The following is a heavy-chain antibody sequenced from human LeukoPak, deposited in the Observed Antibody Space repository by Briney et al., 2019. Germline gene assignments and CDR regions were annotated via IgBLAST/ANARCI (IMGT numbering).Heavy chain of an antibody. CDR2: INPSGGST. CDR1: GYTFTSYY. J-gene: IGHJ4*02. CDR3: ATGYYYDSSGYWD. V-gene: IGHV1-46*01. D-gene: IGHD3-22*01. Sequence: GASVKVSCKASGYTFTSYYMHWVRQAPGQGLEWMGIINPSGGSTSYAQKFQGRVTMTGDMSTSTVYMELNSLRSEDTAVYYCATGYYYDSSGYWDWGQGTLVTVSS.